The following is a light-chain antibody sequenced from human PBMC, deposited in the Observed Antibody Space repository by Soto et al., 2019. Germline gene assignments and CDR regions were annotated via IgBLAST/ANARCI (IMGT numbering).Light chain of an antibody. J-gene: IGLJ1*01. CDR3: KSYEGSNIYV. V-gene: IGLV2-8*01. Sequence: QSALTQPPSASGSPGQSGTISCTGTSSDVGGYNYVSWYQQHPGKAPKLMIYEVNKRPSGVPDRFSGSKSGNTASLTVSGLQAEDEADYYCKSYEGSNIYVFGTGTKVTVL. CDR2: EVN. CDR1: SSDVGGYNY.